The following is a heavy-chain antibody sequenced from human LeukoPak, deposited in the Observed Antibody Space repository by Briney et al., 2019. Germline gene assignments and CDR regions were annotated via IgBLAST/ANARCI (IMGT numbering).Heavy chain of an antibody. CDR3: ARYWSSWSADF. CDR2: INSRGGTI. CDR1: GFTFSSYT. V-gene: IGHV3-48*01. J-gene: IGHJ4*02. D-gene: IGHD6-13*01. Sequence: GGSLRLSCAASGFTFSSYTMNWLRQAPGKGLECVSYINSRGGTISYADSVKGRFTISRDNAKNSLYLQMNSLRAEDTAVYYCARYWSSWSADFWGQGTLVTVSS.